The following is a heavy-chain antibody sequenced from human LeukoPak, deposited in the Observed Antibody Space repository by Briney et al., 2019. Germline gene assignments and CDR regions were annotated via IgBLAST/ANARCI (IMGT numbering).Heavy chain of an antibody. Sequence: GRSLRLSCAASGFTFSSYGMHWVRQAPGKGLEWVAVISSDGNIEYYADSVRGRFTVSRDNSKNTMYLQVNSLRAEDTAVYYCTREGMGTTFSAWFDPWGQGTLVTVSS. CDR1: GFTFSSYG. CDR2: ISSDGNIE. CDR3: TREGMGTTFSAWFDP. J-gene: IGHJ5*02. D-gene: IGHD1-7*01. V-gene: IGHV3-30*03.